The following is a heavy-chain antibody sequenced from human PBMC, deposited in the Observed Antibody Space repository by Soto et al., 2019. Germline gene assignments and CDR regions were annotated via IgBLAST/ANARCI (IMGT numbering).Heavy chain of an antibody. CDR1: GGSFSGYY. Sequence: ETLSLNCAVYGGSFSGYYWSWIRQPPGKGLEWIGEINHSGSTNYNPSLKSRVTISVDTSKNQFSLELSSVTAADTAVYYCARGRVDCSGGSCYSNNYYYYMDVWGKGTTVKVSS. CDR2: INHSGST. CDR3: ARGRVDCSGGSCYSNNYYYYMDV. D-gene: IGHD2-15*01. V-gene: IGHV4-34*01. J-gene: IGHJ6*03.